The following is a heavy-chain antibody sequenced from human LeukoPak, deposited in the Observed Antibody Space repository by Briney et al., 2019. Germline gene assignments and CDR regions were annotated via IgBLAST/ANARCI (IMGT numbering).Heavy chain of an antibody. V-gene: IGHV4-34*01. CDR2: INQSGGA. Sequence: SETLSLSCAVSGGSFNDYFWSWIRQAPGKGLEWIGEINQSGGANYNPSLKSRVTISIDTSRNQFSLKVNSMTVADTAVYYCARGGDFLTGYYYFEYWGQGSLVTVSA. CDR1: GGSFNDYF. D-gene: IGHD3-9*01. CDR3: ARGGDFLTGYYYFEY. J-gene: IGHJ4*02.